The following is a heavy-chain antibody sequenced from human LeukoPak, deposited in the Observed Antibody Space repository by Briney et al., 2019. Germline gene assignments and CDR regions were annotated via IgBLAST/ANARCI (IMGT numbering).Heavy chain of an antibody. D-gene: IGHD2-21*02. CDR1: GGTFSSYA. CDR2: IIPILGIA. J-gene: IGHJ2*01. V-gene: IGHV1-69*04. CDR3: ARDAIVVVTAGSYWYFDL. Sequence: ASVKVSCKASGGTFSSYAISWVRQAPGQGLEWMGRIIPILGIANYAQKFQGRVTITADKSTSTAYMELSSLRSEDTAVYYCARDAIVVVTAGSYWYFDLWGRSTLVTVSS.